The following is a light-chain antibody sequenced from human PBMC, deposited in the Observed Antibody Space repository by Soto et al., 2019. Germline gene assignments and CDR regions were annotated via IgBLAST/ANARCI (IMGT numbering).Light chain of an antibody. CDR2: KAS. Sequence: DIPMTQSPSTLSASVGDRVTITCRASQSISSWLAWYQQKPGKAPKLLIYKASSLESGVPSRFSVSGSGTEFTLTISSLQPDDFATYYFQQYNSYSYTFGQGAKLEIK. CDR1: QSISSW. CDR3: QQYNSYSYT. V-gene: IGKV1-5*03. J-gene: IGKJ2*01.